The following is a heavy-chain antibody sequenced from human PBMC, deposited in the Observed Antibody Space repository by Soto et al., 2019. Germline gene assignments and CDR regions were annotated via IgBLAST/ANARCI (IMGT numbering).Heavy chain of an antibody. V-gene: IGHV1-3*01. Sequence: GASVKVSCKASGYTFTSYAMHWVRQAPGQRLEWMGWINAGNGNTKYSQKFQGRVTITRDTSASTASMELSSLRAEDTAVYYCAKVSLSVVQYYYDSSGSITRSPYYFDYWGQGTLVTVSS. CDR1: GYTFTSYA. CDR3: AKVSLSVVQYYYDSSGSITRSPYYFDY. CDR2: INAGNGNT. J-gene: IGHJ4*02. D-gene: IGHD3-22*01.